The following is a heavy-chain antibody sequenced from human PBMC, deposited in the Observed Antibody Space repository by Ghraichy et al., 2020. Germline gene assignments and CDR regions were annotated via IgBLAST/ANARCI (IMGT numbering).Heavy chain of an antibody. CDR1: GGSISSSSYY. CDR3: ARRASFDYDYVWGSYRMTYFDY. J-gene: IGHJ4*02. V-gene: IGHV4-39*01. Sequence: SETLSLTCTVSGGSISSSSYYWGWIRQPPGKGLEWIGSIYYSGSTYYNPSLKSRVTISVDTSKNQFSLKLSSVTAADTAVYYCARRASFDYDYVWGSYRMTYFDYWGQGTLVTVSS. D-gene: IGHD3-16*02. CDR2: IYYSGST.